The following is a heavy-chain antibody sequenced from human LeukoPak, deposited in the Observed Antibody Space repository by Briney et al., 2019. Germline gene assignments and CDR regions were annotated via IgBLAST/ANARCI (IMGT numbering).Heavy chain of an antibody. J-gene: IGHJ4*02. V-gene: IGHV4-59*01. CDR2: IYYSGST. CDR1: GGSISSYY. CDR3: ARVVAAGTNYFDY. Sequence: SETLSLTCTVSGGSISSYYWSWIRQPPGEGLEWIGYIYYSGSTNYNPSLKSRVTISVDTSKNQFSLKLSSVTAADTAVYYCARVVAAGTNYFDYWGQGTLVTVSS. D-gene: IGHD6-13*01.